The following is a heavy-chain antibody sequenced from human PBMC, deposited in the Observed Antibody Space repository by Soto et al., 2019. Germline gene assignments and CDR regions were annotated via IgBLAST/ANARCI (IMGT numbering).Heavy chain of an antibody. J-gene: IGHJ2*01. V-gene: IGHV3-23*01. CDR2: ISGSGGST. CDR3: AKDLCPEIELVEVAGPEWDFDL. D-gene: IGHD2-15*01. Sequence: EVQLLESGGGLVEPGGSLRLSCAASGFTFSSHAMSWVRQAPGKGLEWVSGISGSGGSTYNADSVKGRFTISRVNSKIALDLEMNSLRAEYTDVYYCAKDLCPEIELVEVAGPEWDFDLWGQGTLVTVSS. CDR1: GFTFSSHA.